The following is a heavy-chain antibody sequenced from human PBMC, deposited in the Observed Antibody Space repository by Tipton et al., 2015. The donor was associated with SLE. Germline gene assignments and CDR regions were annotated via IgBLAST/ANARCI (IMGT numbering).Heavy chain of an antibody. CDR3: ARHPVAGYAYYMDV. Sequence: QSGPEVKKPGASVKVSCRASGYIFSTYGISWVRQAPGQGLEWMGWINPYNDNTDYVEVLQGRVTMTTDTSTGTAYMELTSLNSDDTAIYDCARHPVAGYAYYMDVWGTVTTVTGSS. CDR1: GYIFSTYG. D-gene: IGHD5-12*01. CDR2: INPYNDNT. V-gene: IGHV1-18*01. J-gene: IGHJ6*03.